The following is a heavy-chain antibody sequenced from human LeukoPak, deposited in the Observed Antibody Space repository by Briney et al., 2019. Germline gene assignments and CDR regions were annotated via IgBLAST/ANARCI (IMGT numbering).Heavy chain of an antibody. CDR1: GFTFSDYY. J-gene: IGHJ3*02. Sequence: GGSLRLSCAASGFTFSDYYMSWIRQAPGKGLEWVSYISSSGSTIYYADSVKGRFTISRDNAKNSLYLQMNSLRAEETAVYYCARDKFELVAGEAFDIWGQGTMVTVSS. CDR2: ISSSGSTI. D-gene: IGHD5-12*01. V-gene: IGHV3-11*01. CDR3: ARDKFELVAGEAFDI.